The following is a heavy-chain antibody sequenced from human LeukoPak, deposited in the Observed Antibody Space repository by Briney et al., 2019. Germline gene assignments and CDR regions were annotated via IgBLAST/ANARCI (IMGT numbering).Heavy chain of an antibody. V-gene: IGHV1-18*01. CDR2: ISAYNGNT. CDR3: ARANPIAVVGTGFDY. Sequence: GASVKVSCKASGGTFSSYAISWVRQAPGQGLEWMGWISAYNGNTNYAQKLQGRVTMTTDTSTSTAYMELRSLRSDDTAVYYCARANPIAVVGTGFDYWGQGTLVTVSS. J-gene: IGHJ4*02. CDR1: GGTFSSYA. D-gene: IGHD6-19*01.